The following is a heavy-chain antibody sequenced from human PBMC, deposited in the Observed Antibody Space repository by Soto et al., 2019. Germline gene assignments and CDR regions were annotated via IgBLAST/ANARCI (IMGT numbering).Heavy chain of an antibody. J-gene: IGHJ4*02. CDR1: GFTFSSFA. CDR3: VKGEYYYDGSAYYPFDY. V-gene: IGHV3-64D*09. CDR2: ISSDGGTT. Sequence: GGSLRLSCSASGFTFSSFAMHWVRQAPGKGLEYVSAISSDGGTTYYADSMKGRFTISRDNSKNTAYLQMSSLRPEDTASYYCVKGEYYYDGSAYYPFDYWGQGRMVTVSS. D-gene: IGHD3-22*01.